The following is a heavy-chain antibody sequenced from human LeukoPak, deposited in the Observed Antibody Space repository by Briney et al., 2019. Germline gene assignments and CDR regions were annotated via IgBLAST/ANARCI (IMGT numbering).Heavy chain of an antibody. Sequence: SETLSLTCTVSGGFISSYYWGWIRQPPGKGLEWIGSMYSSGSTYYNPSLKSRVTISVDTSKNQFSLKLSSVTAADTAVYYCARGPPDCSSTSCYAFDAFDIWGQGTMVTVSS. CDR2: MYSSGST. D-gene: IGHD2-2*01. J-gene: IGHJ3*02. CDR1: GGFISSYY. V-gene: IGHV4-39*07. CDR3: ARGPPDCSSTSCYAFDAFDI.